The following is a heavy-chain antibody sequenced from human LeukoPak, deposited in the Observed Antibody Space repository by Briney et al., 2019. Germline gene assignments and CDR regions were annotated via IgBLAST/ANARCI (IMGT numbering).Heavy chain of an antibody. Sequence: ASVKLSCKASGYTFTGYYMHWVRQAPGQGLEWMGWINPSSGGTDYAQKFQGRVTMTRDTSISTAYMDLYRLTSDDTAVYYCARSVLTAYLINDYWGQGTIVAVSS. CDR2: INPSSGGT. V-gene: IGHV1-2*02. CDR3: ARSVLTAYLINDY. J-gene: IGHJ4*02. D-gene: IGHD3-9*01. CDR1: GYTFTGYY.